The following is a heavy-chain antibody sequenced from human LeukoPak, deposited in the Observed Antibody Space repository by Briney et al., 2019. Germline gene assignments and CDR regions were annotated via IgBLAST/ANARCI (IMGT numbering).Heavy chain of an antibody. CDR3: ARDHQYYYDSSGYPSPRWFDP. J-gene: IGHJ5*02. V-gene: IGHV1-46*01. D-gene: IGHD3-22*01. CDR1: GYTFTSYY. CDR2: INPSGGST. Sequence: ASGKVSCKASGYTFTSYYMHWVRQAPGQGLEWMGIINPSGGSTSYAQKFQGRVTMTRDTSTSTVYMELSSLRSDDTAVYYCARDHQYYYDSSGYPSPRWFDPWGQGTLVTVSS.